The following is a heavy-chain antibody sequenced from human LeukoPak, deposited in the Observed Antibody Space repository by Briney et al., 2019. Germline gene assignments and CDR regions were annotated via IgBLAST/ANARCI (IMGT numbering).Heavy chain of an antibody. CDR3: AREGIAVAGTGSERP. Sequence: GGSLRLSCAASGFTFSNHEMNWVRQAPGKGLEWVSYISSSSSTIYYADSVKGRFTISRDNAKNSLYLQMSSLRDEDTAVYYCAREGIAVAGTGSERPWGQGTLVTVSS. J-gene: IGHJ5*02. V-gene: IGHV3-48*02. CDR2: ISSSSSTI. D-gene: IGHD6-19*01. CDR1: GFTFSNHE.